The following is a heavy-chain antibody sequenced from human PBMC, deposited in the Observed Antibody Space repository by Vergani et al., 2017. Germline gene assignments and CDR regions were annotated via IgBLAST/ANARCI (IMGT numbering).Heavy chain of an antibody. V-gene: IGHV3-23*01. CDR3: AKDGSGITMVRGAAFDYYYMDV. CDR1: GFTFSSYA. Sequence: EVQLLESGGGLVQPGGSLRLSCAASGFTFSSYAMSWVRQAPGKGLEWVSAISGSGGSTYYADPVKGRFTISRDNSKNTLYLQMNSLGVEDTAVYYCAKDGSGITMVRGAAFDYYYMDVWGKGTTVTVSS. CDR2: ISGSGGST. D-gene: IGHD3-10*01. J-gene: IGHJ6*03.